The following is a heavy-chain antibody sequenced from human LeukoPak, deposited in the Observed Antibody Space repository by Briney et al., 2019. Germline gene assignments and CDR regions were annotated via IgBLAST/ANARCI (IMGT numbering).Heavy chain of an antibody. D-gene: IGHD6-13*01. Sequence: SETLSLTCTVSGGSISSYYWSWIRQPPGKGLEWIGSIYYSGSTYYNPSLKSRVTISVDTSKNQFSLKLSSVTAADTAVYYCARTPVGAAAGIGWFDPWGQGTLVTVSS. CDR1: GGSISSYY. J-gene: IGHJ5*02. CDR2: IYYSGST. V-gene: IGHV4-39*01. CDR3: ARTPVGAAAGIGWFDP.